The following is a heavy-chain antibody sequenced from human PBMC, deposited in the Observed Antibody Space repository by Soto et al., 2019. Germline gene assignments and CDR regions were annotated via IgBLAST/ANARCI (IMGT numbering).Heavy chain of an antibody. CDR3: AKGSVVVPAAMFYFDY. Sequence: QVQLVESGGGVVQPGRSLRLSCAASGFSFSSNAMHWVRQAPGKGLEWVAIISYDGSNKYFADSVKGRFTISRDNSKNTLYLQMNSLRVEDTAVYYCAKGSVVVPAAMFYFDYWGQGTLVTVSS. J-gene: IGHJ4*02. CDR1: GFSFSSNA. CDR2: ISYDGSNK. V-gene: IGHV3-30*18. D-gene: IGHD2-2*01.